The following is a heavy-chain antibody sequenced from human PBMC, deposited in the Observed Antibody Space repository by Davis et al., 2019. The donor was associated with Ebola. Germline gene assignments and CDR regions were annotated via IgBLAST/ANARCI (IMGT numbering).Heavy chain of an antibody. D-gene: IGHD3-9*01. CDR1: GGSFSGYY. V-gene: IGHV4-34*01. CDR2: INHSGST. CDR3: ARRRYFDKGYWFDP. J-gene: IGHJ5*02. Sequence: SQTPSLTCAVYGGSFSGYYRSWIRQPPGKGLEWIGEINHSGSTNYNPSLKSRVTISVDTSKNQFSLKLSSVTAADTAVYYCARRRYFDKGYWFDPWGQGTLVTVSS.